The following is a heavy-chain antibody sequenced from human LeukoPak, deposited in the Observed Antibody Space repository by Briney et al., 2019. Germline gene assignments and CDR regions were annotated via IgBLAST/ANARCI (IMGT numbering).Heavy chain of an antibody. D-gene: IGHD1-26*01. V-gene: IGHV3-23*01. CDR2: ISGRDSTT. Sequence: GGSLRLSCAASRFTFSSYAMSWVRQAPGKGLEWVSGISGRDSTTYYADSVKGRFTISRENSKNTLYLQMNSLRAEDTAVYYCATSGGSYWSWGQGTLVTVSS. CDR3: ATSGGSYWS. CDR1: RFTFSSYA. J-gene: IGHJ5*02.